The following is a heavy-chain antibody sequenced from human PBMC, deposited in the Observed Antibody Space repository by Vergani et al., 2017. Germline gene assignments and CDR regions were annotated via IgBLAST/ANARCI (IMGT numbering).Heavy chain of an antibody. J-gene: IGHJ4*02. D-gene: IGHD5-18*01. Sequence: EVQLVESGGGLVQPGGSLTLSCAASGFTFSNYEMTWVRQAPGKGLEWVSYISSGGGTMYYADSVKGRFTISRDNAKNSLYLQMHSLGAEDTAVYYCARANGFSYGLPFDYWGQGTQVT. V-gene: IGHV3-48*03. CDR1: GFTFSNYE. CDR3: ARANGFSYGLPFDY. CDR2: ISSGGGTM.